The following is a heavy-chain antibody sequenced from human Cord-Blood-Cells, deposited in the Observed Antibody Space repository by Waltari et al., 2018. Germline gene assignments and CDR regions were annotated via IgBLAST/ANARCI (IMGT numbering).Heavy chain of an antibody. CDR1: GGSISSYY. Sequence: QVQLQESGPGLVKPSETLSLTCTVSGGSISSYYWSWIRQPPGKGLEWIGYIYYSGSTNYNPSLKSRVTISVDTSKNQFSLKLSSVTAADTAVYYCARVEQLVFKNAFDIWGQGTMVTVSS. D-gene: IGHD6-6*01. V-gene: IGHV4-59*01. CDR3: ARVEQLVFKNAFDI. CDR2: IYYSGST. J-gene: IGHJ3*02.